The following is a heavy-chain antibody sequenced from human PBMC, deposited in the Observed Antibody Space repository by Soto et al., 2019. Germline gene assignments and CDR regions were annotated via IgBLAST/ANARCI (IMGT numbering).Heavy chain of an antibody. J-gene: IGHJ4*02. CDR1: GFTFGDYG. Sequence: GGSLRLSCAASGFTFGDYGMSWVRQAPGKGLEWVSGINWNGGSTGCADSVKGGFTISRDNAKNSLYLQMNSLRAEDTALYYCARDQDDFWSGYYYFDYWGQGTLVTVSS. D-gene: IGHD3-3*01. CDR3: ARDQDDFWSGYYYFDY. V-gene: IGHV3-20*04. CDR2: INWNGGST.